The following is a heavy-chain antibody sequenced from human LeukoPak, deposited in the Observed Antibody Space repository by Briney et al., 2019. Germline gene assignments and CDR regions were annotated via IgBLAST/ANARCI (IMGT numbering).Heavy chain of an antibody. CDR1: GFTFSNYG. CDR3: AKDMYYYDSSPLYYFDY. D-gene: IGHD3-22*01. Sequence: GGSLRLSCAASGFTFSNYGMHWVRQAPGKGLEWVAFIRYDGSNKYYADSVKGRFTISRDNSKNTLYLQMNSLRAEDTAVYYCAKDMYYYDSSPLYYFDYWGQGTLVTVSS. J-gene: IGHJ4*02. CDR2: IRYDGSNK. V-gene: IGHV3-30*02.